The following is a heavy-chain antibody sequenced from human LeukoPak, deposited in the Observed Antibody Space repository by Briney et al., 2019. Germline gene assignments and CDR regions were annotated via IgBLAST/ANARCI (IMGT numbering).Heavy chain of an antibody. CDR1: GYTFTGYY. J-gene: IGHJ3*02. CDR2: INPNSGGT. Sequence: ASVKVSCKASGYTFTGYYMHWVRQAPGQGLEWMGWINPNSGGTNYAQKFQGRVTMTRDTSISTAYMELSRLRSDDTAVYYCARVGLYYGSGSYQHAFDIWGQGTMVTVSS. V-gene: IGHV1-2*02. D-gene: IGHD3-10*01. CDR3: ARVGLYYGSGSYQHAFDI.